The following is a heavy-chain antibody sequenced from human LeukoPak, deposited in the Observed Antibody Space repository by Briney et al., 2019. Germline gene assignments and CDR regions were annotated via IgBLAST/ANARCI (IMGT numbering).Heavy chain of an antibody. CDR1: GFTFSSYA. Sequence: GGSLRLSCAASGFTFSSYAMSWVRQAPGKGLEWVSGISSGGANTYYADSVRGRLTISRDNSKNTLYLQMHSLRADVTAVYFCAKDSRLLITYFDYWGQGTLVTVSS. J-gene: IGHJ4*02. CDR3: AKDSRLLITYFDY. V-gene: IGHV3-23*01. CDR2: ISSGGANT. D-gene: IGHD3-9*01.